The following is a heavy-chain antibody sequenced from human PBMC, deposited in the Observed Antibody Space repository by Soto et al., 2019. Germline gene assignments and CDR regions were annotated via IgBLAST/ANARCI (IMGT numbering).Heavy chain of an antibody. J-gene: IGHJ5*02. Sequence: PSETLSLTCSVSFDSISLYYWSWLRQPPGKGLEWIGYLYNAGSTIYNPSLKSRVTISVDMSQNQFSLNLNYVTAADTAVYYCARAGYYDILTGPFDPWGQGTLVTVSS. V-gene: IGHV4-59*01. CDR3: ARAGYYDILTGPFDP. CDR2: LYNAGST. D-gene: IGHD3-9*01. CDR1: FDSISLYY.